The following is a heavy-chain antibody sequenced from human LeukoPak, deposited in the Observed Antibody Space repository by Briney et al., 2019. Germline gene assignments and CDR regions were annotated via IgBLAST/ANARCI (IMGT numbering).Heavy chain of an antibody. CDR3: ARPRRYYDSWSGYPPFDY. CDR1: GGAFSSHS. D-gene: IGHD3-3*01. J-gene: IGHJ4*02. Sequence: GASVKVSCKASGGAFSSHSFNWVRQAPGQGLQWLGGIIPMSSTTKYAQSFQGRVTITADESTRTAFMELSSLRPEDTAVYYCARPRRYYDSWSGYPPFDYWGQGTLVTVSS. CDR2: IIPMSSTT. V-gene: IGHV1-69*13.